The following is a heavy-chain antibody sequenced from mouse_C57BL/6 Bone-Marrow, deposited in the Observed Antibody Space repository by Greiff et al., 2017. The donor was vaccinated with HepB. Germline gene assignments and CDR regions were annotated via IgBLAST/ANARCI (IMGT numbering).Heavy chain of an antibody. CDR2: ISSGSSTI. D-gene: IGHD1-1*01. Sequence: EVHLVESGGGLVKPGGSLKLSCAASGFTFSDYGMHWVRQAPEKGLEWVAYISSGSSTIYYADTVKGRFTISRDNAKNTLFLQMTSLRSEDTAMYYCARSGSSYEGAWFAYWGQGTLVTVSA. CDR1: GFTFSDYG. J-gene: IGHJ3*01. CDR3: ARSGSSYEGAWFAY. V-gene: IGHV5-17*01.